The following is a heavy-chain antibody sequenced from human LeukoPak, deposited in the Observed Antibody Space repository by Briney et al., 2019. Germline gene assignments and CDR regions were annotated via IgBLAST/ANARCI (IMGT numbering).Heavy chain of an antibody. V-gene: IGHV2-70*01. Sequence: SGPTLFHPTQTLTLTCTLSGFSLITSGMCVSWIRQPPGKALEWLALIDWDDDKYYSTSLKTRLTISKDTSKNQVVLTMTNMDPVDTATYYCARTLYDSSGYYCDYWGQGTLVTVSS. CDR1: GFSLITSGMC. D-gene: IGHD3-22*01. J-gene: IGHJ4*02. CDR3: ARTLYDSSGYYCDY. CDR2: IDWDDDK.